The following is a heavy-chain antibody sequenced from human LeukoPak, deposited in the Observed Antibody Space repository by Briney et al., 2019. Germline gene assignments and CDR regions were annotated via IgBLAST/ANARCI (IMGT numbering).Heavy chain of an antibody. CDR3: ARQQRMLSGGTPLGGLDV. J-gene: IGHJ6*02. Sequence: ASETLSLTCSVSGGSITSSFYWGWIRQPPGKGLEWIGSISYRGSTYNNPSLKSRVTISVDTSKNQFSLKLSSVTAADTALYYCARQQRMLSGGTPLGGLDVWGQGTTVTVSS. CDR2: ISYRGST. D-gene: IGHD6-25*01. V-gene: IGHV4-39*01. CDR1: GGSITSSFY.